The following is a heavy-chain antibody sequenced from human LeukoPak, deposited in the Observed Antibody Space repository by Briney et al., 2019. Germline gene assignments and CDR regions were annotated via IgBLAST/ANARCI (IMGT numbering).Heavy chain of an antibody. CDR1: GGTFSSDA. Sequence: SVKVSCKASGGTFSSDAISWVRQAPGQGLEWMGRIIPILGISNYAQNFQGRVTITADKSTSTAYVELNSLRSEDTAMYYCARGPYNGIYHCDYWGQGTRVPVAP. CDR2: IIPILGIS. D-gene: IGHD1-26*01. CDR3: ARGPYNGIYHCDY. V-gene: IGHV1-69*04. J-gene: IGHJ4*02.